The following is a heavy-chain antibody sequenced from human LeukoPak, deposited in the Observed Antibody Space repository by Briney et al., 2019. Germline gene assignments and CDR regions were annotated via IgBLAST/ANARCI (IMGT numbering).Heavy chain of an antibody. CDR1: GFTFTNYW. V-gene: IGHV3-74*01. Sequence: GGSLRLSCAASGFTFTNYWMHWVRQAPGMGLVWVSRLPPDELDIIYADSVKGRFTVSRDNAKNTVYLQMNNLRAEDTAVYYCARRIAAAAAPYYFDYWGQGTLVTVSS. CDR3: ARRIAAAAAPYYFDY. D-gene: IGHD6-13*01. J-gene: IGHJ4*02. CDR2: LPPDELDI.